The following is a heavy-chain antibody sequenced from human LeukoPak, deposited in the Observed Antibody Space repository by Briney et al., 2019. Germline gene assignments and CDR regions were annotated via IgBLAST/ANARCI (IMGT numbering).Heavy chain of an antibody. J-gene: IGHJ4*02. CDR3: ARDGYSGNYYDY. CDR2: IRQDGGEI. V-gene: IGHV3-7*04. CDR1: GFTFRNYW. Sequence: GGSLRLSCVASGFTFRNYWMTWVRQAPGKGLEWVANIRQDGGEIYYLDSVKGRLTISRDNAKNSLYLQMNSLRGEDTAVYYCARDGYSGNYYDYWGQGTLVTVSS. D-gene: IGHD1-26*01.